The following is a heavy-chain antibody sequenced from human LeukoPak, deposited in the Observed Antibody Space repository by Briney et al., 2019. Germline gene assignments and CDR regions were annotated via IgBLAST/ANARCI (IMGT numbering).Heavy chain of an antibody. CDR3: ARAGVDYGDYLTFDY. CDR1: GFTFSSYA. D-gene: IGHD4-17*01. V-gene: IGHV3-48*01. CDR2: ISSSSSTI. Sequence: GGSLRLSCAASGFTFSSYAMSWVRQAPGKGLEWVSYISSSSSTIYYADSVKGRFTISRDNAKNSLYLQMNSLRAEDTAVYYCARAGVDYGDYLTFDYWGQGTLVTVSS. J-gene: IGHJ4*02.